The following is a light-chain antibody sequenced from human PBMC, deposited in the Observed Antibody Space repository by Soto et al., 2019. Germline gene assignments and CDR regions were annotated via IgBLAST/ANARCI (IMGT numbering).Light chain of an antibody. V-gene: IGLV1-47*01. CDR2: RNN. Sequence: QSVLTQPPSASGTPGQRVTISCSGSSSNIGSNYVYWYQQLPGTASKLLIYRNNQRPSGVPDRFSGSKSGTSASLAISGLRSEDEADYYCAAWDDSLSGPSYVFGTGTKVTVL. J-gene: IGLJ1*01. CDR1: SSNIGSNY. CDR3: AAWDDSLSGPSYV.